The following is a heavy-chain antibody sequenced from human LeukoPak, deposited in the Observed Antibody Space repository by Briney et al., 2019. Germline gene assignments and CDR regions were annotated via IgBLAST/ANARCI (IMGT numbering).Heavy chain of an antibody. CDR3: ARVTGTTMIPDDAFDI. Sequence: GASVKVSCKASGYTFTSYYMHWVRQAPGQGLEWMGIINPSGGSTSYAQKFQGRVTMTRDMSTSTVYMELSSLRSEDTAVYYCARVTGTTMIPDDAFDIWGQGTMVTVSS. CDR2: INPSGGST. V-gene: IGHV1-46*01. CDR1: GYTFTSYY. D-gene: IGHD1-7*01. J-gene: IGHJ3*02.